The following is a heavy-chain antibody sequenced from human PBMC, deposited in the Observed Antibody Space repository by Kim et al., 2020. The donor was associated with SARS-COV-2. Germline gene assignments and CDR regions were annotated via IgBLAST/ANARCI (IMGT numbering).Heavy chain of an antibody. J-gene: IGHJ4*02. CDR1: GFTFSNYA. D-gene: IGHD3-22*01. CDR2: ISYDGSNK. Sequence: GGSLRLSCAASGFTFSNYAMHWVRQAPVKGLEWVSVISYDGSNKYYADSVKGRFTISRDNSKNTLYLQMSSLRAEDTAVYYCATAGGYYLPFDYWGQRTLVTVSS. CDR3: ATAGGYYLPFDY. V-gene: IGHV3-30-3*01.